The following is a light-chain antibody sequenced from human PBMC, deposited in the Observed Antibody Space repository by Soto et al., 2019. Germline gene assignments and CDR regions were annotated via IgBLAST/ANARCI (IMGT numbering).Light chain of an antibody. CDR3: QQSYSTPQT. V-gene: IGKV1-39*01. CDR2: AAS. J-gene: IGKJ2*01. CDR1: QSISSY. Sequence: DLQMTQSPSSLSASVGDRVTITCRASQSISSYLNWYQQKPGKAPKLLIYAASSLQSGVPSRFSGSRSGTDCTLTISSLQPEDFATYYCQQSYSTPQTFGQGTKLEIK.